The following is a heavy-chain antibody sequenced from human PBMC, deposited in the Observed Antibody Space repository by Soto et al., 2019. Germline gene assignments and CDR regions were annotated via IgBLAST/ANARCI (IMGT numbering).Heavy chain of an antibody. CDR1: GFTFSSYA. CDR3: ARMASFYCSGGSCYPTYGMDV. D-gene: IGHD2-15*01. J-gene: IGHJ6*02. Sequence: QVQLVESGGGVVQPGRSLRLSCAASGFTFSSYAMHWVRQAPGKGLEWVAVISSDGSNKYYADSVKGRFTISTDNSKNTLYLQMNSLRDEDTAVYYCARMASFYCSGGSCYPTYGMDVWGQGTTVTVSS. V-gene: IGHV3-30-3*01. CDR2: ISSDGSNK.